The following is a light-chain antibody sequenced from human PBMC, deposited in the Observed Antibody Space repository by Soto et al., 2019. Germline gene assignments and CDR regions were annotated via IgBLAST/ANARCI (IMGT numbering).Light chain of an antibody. J-gene: IGKJ2*02. Sequence: EIVLTLSPGTLSLSPGERATLSCRASQSVSSSYLAWYQQKPGQAPRLLIYGASSRATGIPDRFSGSGSGTDFTLTISRLEPEDFAVYYCQQYGGSPGCTFGQGTKLEIK. CDR1: QSVSSSY. V-gene: IGKV3-20*01. CDR2: GAS. CDR3: QQYGGSPGCT.